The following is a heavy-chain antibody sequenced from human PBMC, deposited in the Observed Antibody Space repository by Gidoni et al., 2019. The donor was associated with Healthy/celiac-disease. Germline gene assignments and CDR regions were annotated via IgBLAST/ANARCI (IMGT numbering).Heavy chain of an antibody. CDR2: IITILGIA. CDR1: GGTFTSYA. V-gene: IGHV1-69*09. D-gene: IGHD3-22*01. CDR3: ARGSTFFDSSGYYYVFQH. J-gene: IGHJ1*01. Sequence: QLVQAGAGVKKPGSAVKVSGKASGGTFTSYAISGVRQGPGQALEWMGRIITILGIANYAQKFQGRVTITADKSTSTAYMELSSLSSEDTAVYYCARGSTFFDSSGYYYVFQHWGQGTLVTVSS.